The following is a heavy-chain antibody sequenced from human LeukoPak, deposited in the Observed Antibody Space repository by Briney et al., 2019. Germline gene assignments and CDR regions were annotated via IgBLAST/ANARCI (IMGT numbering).Heavy chain of an antibody. D-gene: IGHD5-24*01. CDR1: GFTFSSYW. J-gene: IGHJ4*02. CDR3: ARVGGSDGYPYYFDY. Sequence: GGSLRLSCAASGFTFSSYWMHWVRQAPGKGLVWVSRINSDGSSTSYADYVKGRFTISRDNAKNTLYLQMNSLRAEDTAVYYCARVGGSDGYPYYFDYWGQGTLLTLSA. V-gene: IGHV3-74*01. CDR2: INSDGSST.